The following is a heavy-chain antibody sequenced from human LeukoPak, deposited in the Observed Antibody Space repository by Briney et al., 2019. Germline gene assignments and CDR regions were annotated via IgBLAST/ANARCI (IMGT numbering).Heavy chain of an antibody. CDR3: ARDGVVPAAADAFDI. Sequence: GASVKDSCKASGYTFTSYYLHWVRLAPGQGLEWMGIINPSGGSTSYAQKFQGRVTMTRDTSTSTVYMELSSLRSEDTAVYYCARDGVVPAAADAFDIWGQGTMATVSS. V-gene: IGHV1-46*01. CDR2: INPSGGST. D-gene: IGHD2-2*01. CDR1: GYTFTSYY. J-gene: IGHJ3*02.